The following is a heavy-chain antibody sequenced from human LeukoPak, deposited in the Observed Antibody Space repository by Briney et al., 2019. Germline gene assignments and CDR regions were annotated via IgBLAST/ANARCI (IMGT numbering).Heavy chain of an antibody. CDR3: ARDSGVLGANFDY. CDR1: GGASSAWY. V-gene: IGHV4-59*13. CDR2: IYYSGST. Sequence: SETLSRTCTVSGGASSAWYWSWIRQPPGKGLEWIGYIYYSGSTNFNPSLKSRVTISVDTSKNQFSLKLTSVTAADTAVYYCARDSGVLGANFDYWGQGTLVTVSS. D-gene: IGHD1-26*01. J-gene: IGHJ4*02.